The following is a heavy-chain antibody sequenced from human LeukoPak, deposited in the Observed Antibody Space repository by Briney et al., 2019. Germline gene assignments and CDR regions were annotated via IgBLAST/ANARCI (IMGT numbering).Heavy chain of an antibody. D-gene: IGHD5-18*01. CDR2: IKRKSDGETT. CDR1: GFGFSYAW. J-gene: IGHJ4*02. V-gene: IGHV3-15*01. CDR3: TTAPSGYAYMNGWHLDY. Sequence: GGSLRLSCAASGFGFSYAWMSWVRQAPGKGPEWIGRIKRKSDGETTDYAAPVKGRFTISRDDSKNTLFLQMNSLKTEDTAFYYCTTAPSGYAYMNGWHLDYWGQGALVTVSS.